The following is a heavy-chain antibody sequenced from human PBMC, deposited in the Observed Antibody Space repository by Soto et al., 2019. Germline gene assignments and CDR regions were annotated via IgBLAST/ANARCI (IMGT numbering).Heavy chain of an antibody. CDR1: GYTFTIYG. CDR3: ARDLTPPGYCSGGSCSHFDY. D-gene: IGHD2-15*01. Sequence: ASVKVSCRASGYTFTIYGISWVRQAPGQGLEWMGWISAYNGNTNYAQKLQGRVTMTTDTSTSTAYMELRSLRSDDTAVYYCARDLTPPGYCSGGSCSHFDYWGQGTLVTVSS. V-gene: IGHV1-18*01. CDR2: ISAYNGNT. J-gene: IGHJ4*02.